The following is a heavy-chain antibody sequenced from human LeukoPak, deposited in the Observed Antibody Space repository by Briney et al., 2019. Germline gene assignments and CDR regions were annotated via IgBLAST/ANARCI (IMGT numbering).Heavy chain of an antibody. D-gene: IGHD6-19*01. CDR1: GFTFSDHY. CDR3: AREINPYSSGWYGNYFDY. Sequence: GGSLRLSCAASGFTFSDHYMDWVRQAPGKGLEWVGRTRNKDNSYTTEYAASVKGRFTISRDDSKNSLYLQMNSLKTEDTAVYYCAREINPYSSGWYGNYFDYWGQGTLVTVSS. CDR2: TRNKDNSYTT. V-gene: IGHV3-72*01. J-gene: IGHJ4*02.